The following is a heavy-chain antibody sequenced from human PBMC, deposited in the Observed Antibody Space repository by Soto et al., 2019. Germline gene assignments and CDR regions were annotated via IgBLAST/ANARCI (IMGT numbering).Heavy chain of an antibody. J-gene: IGHJ6*02. Sequence: SETLSLTCTVSGGSISSGDYYWSWIRQPPGKGLEWIEYIYYSGSTYYNPSLKSRVNISVDTSKNQFSLKLSSVTAADTAVYYCARDYGSGSYQYYYGMDVWGQGTTVTVPS. CDR1: GGSISSGDYY. D-gene: IGHD3-10*01. CDR2: IYYSGST. CDR3: ARDYGSGSYQYYYGMDV. V-gene: IGHV4-30-4*01.